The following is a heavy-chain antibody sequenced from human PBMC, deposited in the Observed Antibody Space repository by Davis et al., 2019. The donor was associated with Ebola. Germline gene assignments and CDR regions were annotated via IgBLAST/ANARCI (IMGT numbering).Heavy chain of an antibody. CDR2: IIPIFGTA. CDR3: GTRGGGRLQLPYYYYYMDV. V-gene: IGHV1-69*13. J-gene: IGHJ6*03. CDR1: GGTFINYA. D-gene: IGHD5-24*01. Sequence: SVKVSCKASGGTFINYAISWVRQAPGQGLEWMGGIIPIFGTANYAQKFQGRVTITADESTSTAYMELSSLRSEDTAVYYCGTRGGGRLQLPYYYYYMDVWGKGTTVTVSS.